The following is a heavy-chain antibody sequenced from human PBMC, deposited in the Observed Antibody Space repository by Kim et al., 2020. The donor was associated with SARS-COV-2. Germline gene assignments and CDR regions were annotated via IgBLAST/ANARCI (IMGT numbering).Heavy chain of an antibody. V-gene: IGHV1-3*01. J-gene: IGHJ4*02. CDR2: INAGNGNT. CDR1: GYTFTSYA. CDR3: ARGGGITIFGVVIIPFDY. Sequence: ASVKVSCKASGYTFTSYAMHWVRQAPGQRLEWMGWINAGNGNTKYSQKFQGRVTITRDTSASTAYMELSSLRSEDTAVYYCARGGGITIFGVVIIPFDYWGQGTLVTVSS. D-gene: IGHD3-3*01.